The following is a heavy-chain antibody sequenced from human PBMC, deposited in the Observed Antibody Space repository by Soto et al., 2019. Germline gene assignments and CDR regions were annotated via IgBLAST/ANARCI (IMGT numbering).Heavy chain of an antibody. J-gene: IGHJ6*03. Sequence: GGSLRLSCAASGFTFSSYWMSWVRQAPGKGLEWVANIKQDGSEKYYVDSVKGRFTISRDNAKNSLYLQMNSLRAEDTAVYYCARDIARIYCSGGSCYSSYYMDVWGKGTTVTVS. D-gene: IGHD2-15*01. V-gene: IGHV3-7*01. CDR1: GFTFSSYW. CDR2: IKQDGSEK. CDR3: ARDIARIYCSGGSCYSSYYMDV.